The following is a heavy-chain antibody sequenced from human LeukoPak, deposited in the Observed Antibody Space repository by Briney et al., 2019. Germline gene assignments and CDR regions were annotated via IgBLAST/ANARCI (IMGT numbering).Heavy chain of an antibody. CDR1: GYTFTTYG. CDR2: MNPNSGNT. CDR3: ASPQGDY. J-gene: IGHJ4*02. Sequence: ASVKVSCKASGYTFTTYGISWVRQGPGQGLEWMGWMNPNSGNTGYAQKFQGRVTLTRNTSISTAYMELSSLRSEDTAVYYCASPQGDYWGQGTLVTVSS. V-gene: IGHV1-8*02.